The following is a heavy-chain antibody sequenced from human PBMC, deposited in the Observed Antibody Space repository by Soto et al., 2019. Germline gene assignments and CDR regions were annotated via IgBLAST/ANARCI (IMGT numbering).Heavy chain of an antibody. J-gene: IGHJ4*02. V-gene: IGHV3-23*01. CDR1: GFTFSSYA. Sequence: EVQLLESGGGLVQPGGSLRLSCAASGFTFSSYAMRWVRQAPGKGLEWVSAISGSGGSTYYADSVKGRFTVSRDNSKHTLYLQMNSLRAEDTAVYYCARRGPGTYFDYWGQGTLVTVSS. CDR3: ARRGPGTYFDY. D-gene: IGHD6-13*01. CDR2: ISGSGGST.